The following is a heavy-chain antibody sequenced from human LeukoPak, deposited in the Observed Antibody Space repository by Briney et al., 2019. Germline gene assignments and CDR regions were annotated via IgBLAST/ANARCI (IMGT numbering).Heavy chain of an antibody. Sequence: PSETLSLTCAVYGGSFSGYYWSWIRQPPGKGLEWIGEINHSGSTNYNPSLKSRVTISVDTSKNQFSLKLSSVTAADTAVYYCARPGLQTYYYDSSDYYYVDWGQGTLVTVSS. V-gene: IGHV4-34*01. CDR3: ARPGLQTYYYDSSDYYYVD. CDR2: INHSGST. CDR1: GGSFSGYY. J-gene: IGHJ4*02. D-gene: IGHD3-22*01.